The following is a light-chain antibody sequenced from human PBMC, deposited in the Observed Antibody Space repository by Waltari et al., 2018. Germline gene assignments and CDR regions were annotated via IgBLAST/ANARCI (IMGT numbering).Light chain of an antibody. CDR1: SSNIGNNY. CDR2: DNN. V-gene: IGLV1-51*01. CDR3: ATWDTTLSKV. Sequence: QSVLTQPPSVSAAPGQKVTISCSGTSSNIGNNYVSWYQQFPGTAPKLLIYDNNKRPSGSPDRFSGSKSGTSATLVITGLQTGDEAAYYCATWDTTLSKVFGGGTKLTVL. J-gene: IGLJ2*01.